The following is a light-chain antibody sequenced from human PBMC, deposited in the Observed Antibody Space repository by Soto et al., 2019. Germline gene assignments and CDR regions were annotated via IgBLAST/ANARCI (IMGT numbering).Light chain of an antibody. CDR2: DAS. CDR3: QQYTSYPWT. CDR1: QNIGTY. Sequence: GDRVTITCRSRQNIGTYLDWYQQHPGKAPKLLISDASTLESGVPSRFSGSGSGTEFTLTITSLQSDDFAIYYSQQYTSYPWTFGQGTKVDIK. J-gene: IGKJ1*01. V-gene: IGKV1-5*01.